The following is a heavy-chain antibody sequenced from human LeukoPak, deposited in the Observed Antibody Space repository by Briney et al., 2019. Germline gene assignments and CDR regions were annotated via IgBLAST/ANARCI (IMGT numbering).Heavy chain of an antibody. CDR3: ARDRPGGNSVDFDY. CDR2: IYHSGT. Sequence: SETLSLTCTVSGYSVSSGYYWGWIRQPPGKALEWIGSIYHSGTYYNPSLKSRVTLSVDTSKNQFSLKLSSVTAADTAVYYCARDRPGGNSVDFDYWGQGTLVTVSS. CDR1: GYSVSSGYY. V-gene: IGHV4-38-2*02. D-gene: IGHD4-23*01. J-gene: IGHJ4*02.